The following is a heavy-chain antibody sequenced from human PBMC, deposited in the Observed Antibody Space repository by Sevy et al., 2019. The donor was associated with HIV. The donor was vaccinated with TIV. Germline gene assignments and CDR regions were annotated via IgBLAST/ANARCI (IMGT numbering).Heavy chain of an antibody. J-gene: IGHJ4*02. CDR1: GYTFTSYG. Sequence: ASVKVSCKASGYTFTSYGISWVRQAPGQGLEWMGWICAYNGNTNYAQKLQGRVTMTTDTSTVTASMKLRSLRSDDTAVYYCARDLGYDFWRGYPDYWGQGTLVTVSS. CDR2: ICAYNGNT. CDR3: ARDLGYDFWRGYPDY. V-gene: IGHV1-18*01. D-gene: IGHD3-3*01.